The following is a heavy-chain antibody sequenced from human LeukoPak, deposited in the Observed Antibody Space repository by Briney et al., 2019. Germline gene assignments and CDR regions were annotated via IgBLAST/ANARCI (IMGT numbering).Heavy chain of an antibody. CDR3: ARDRGYSYGIDY. CDR2: ISYDGSNK. V-gene: IGHV3-30-3*01. J-gene: IGHJ4*02. D-gene: IGHD5-18*01. Sequence: GSLRLSCAASGFTFSSYAMHWVRQAPGKGLEWVAVISYDGSNKYYADSVKGRFTISRDNSKNTLYLQMNSLRAEDTAVYYCARDRGYSYGIDYWGQGTLVTVSS. CDR1: GFTFSSYA.